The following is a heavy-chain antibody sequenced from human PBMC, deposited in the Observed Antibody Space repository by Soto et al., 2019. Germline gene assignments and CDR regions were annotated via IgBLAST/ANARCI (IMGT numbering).Heavy chain of an antibody. Sequence: PXESLSLSCAASGFTFSSCAMSWVGQAPGKGLEWVSGISGSGGGTYYADSVKGRFTISRDNSKNTLYLQMNSLRAEDTAVYYCAKDRSRSYGSGYPLGYFDYWGQGTLVTVSS. CDR2: ISGSGGGT. V-gene: IGHV3-23*01. CDR1: GFTFSSCA. J-gene: IGHJ4*02. D-gene: IGHD3-22*01. CDR3: AKDRSRSYGSGYPLGYFDY.